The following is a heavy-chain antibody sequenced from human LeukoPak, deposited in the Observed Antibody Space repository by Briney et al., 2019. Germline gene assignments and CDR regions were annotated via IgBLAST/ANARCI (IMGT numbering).Heavy chain of an antibody. J-gene: IGHJ4*02. CDR3: AREYYYDSSGKPALDY. D-gene: IGHD3-22*01. CDR1: GFTFGSYA. CDR2: IKQDGSEK. V-gene: IGHV3-7*01. Sequence: GGSLRLSCAASGFTFGSYAMSWVRQAPGKGLEWAANIKQDGSEKYYVDSVKGRFTISRDNAKNSLYLQMNSLRAEDTAVYYCAREYYYDSSGKPALDYWGQGTLVTVSS.